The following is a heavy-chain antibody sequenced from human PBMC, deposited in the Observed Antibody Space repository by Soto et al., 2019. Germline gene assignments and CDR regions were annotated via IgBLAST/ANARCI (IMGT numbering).Heavy chain of an antibody. D-gene: IGHD3-9*01. J-gene: IGHJ6*02. Sequence: ASVKVSCKASGGTFSSYAISWLRQAPGQGLEWMRGIIPIFGTANYAQKFQGRVTITADESTSTAYMELSSLRSEDTAVYYCASRSDYDILTGYYPAPVYYYYGMDVWGQGTTVTVSS. CDR3: ASRSDYDILTGYYPAPVYYYYGMDV. CDR2: IIPIFGTA. V-gene: IGHV1-69*13. CDR1: GGTFSSYA.